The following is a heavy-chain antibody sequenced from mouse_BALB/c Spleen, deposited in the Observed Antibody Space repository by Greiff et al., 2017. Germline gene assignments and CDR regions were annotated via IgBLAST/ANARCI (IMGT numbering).Heavy chain of an antibody. CDR3: TRFGYDDY. CDR2: INPSNGGT. J-gene: IGHJ2*01. V-gene: IGHV1S81*02. CDR1: GYTFTSYY. D-gene: IGHD2-2*01. Sequence: LVESGAELVKPGASVKLSCKASGYTFTSYYMYWVKQRPGQGLEWIGEINPSNGGTNFNEKFKSKATLTVDKSSSTAYMQLSSLTSEDSAVYYCTRFGYDDYWGQGTTLTVSS.